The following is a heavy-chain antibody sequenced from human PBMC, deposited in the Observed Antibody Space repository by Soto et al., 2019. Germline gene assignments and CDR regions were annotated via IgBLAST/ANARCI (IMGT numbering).Heavy chain of an antibody. Sequence: QVQLQESGPGLVKPSQTLSLTCIVSGVSISSGGYYWSWIRHHPGKGLEWIGYIYYRGSTYYNPSLKSPATILIHTSKNQFSLKLSSVTAGDTAVYYCARHRPAPYYFDSWGLGTLVTVSS. V-gene: IGHV4-31*01. J-gene: IGHJ4*02. CDR2: IYYRGST. CDR1: GVSISSGGYY. CDR3: ARHRPAPYYFDS. D-gene: IGHD2-21*01.